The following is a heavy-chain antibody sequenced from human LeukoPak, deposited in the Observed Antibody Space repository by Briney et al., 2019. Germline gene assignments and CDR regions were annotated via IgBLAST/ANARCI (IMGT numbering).Heavy chain of an antibody. J-gene: IGHJ3*02. D-gene: IGHD6-6*01. Sequence: GSLRLSCAASGFTFSDHYMDWVRQAPGKGLEWVGRTRNKANSYTTEYAASVKGRFTISRDDSKNSLYLQMNSLKTEDTAVYYCARDGIAARDAFDIWGQGTMVTVSS. CDR2: TRNKANSYTT. V-gene: IGHV3-72*01. CDR1: GFTFSDHY. CDR3: ARDGIAARDAFDI.